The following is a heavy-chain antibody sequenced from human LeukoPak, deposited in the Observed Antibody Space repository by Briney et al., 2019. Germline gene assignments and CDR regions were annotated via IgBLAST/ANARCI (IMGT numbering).Heavy chain of an antibody. V-gene: IGHV4-34*01. CDR3: ARCYYDSEAVGY. CDR2: INHSGST. D-gene: IGHD3-22*01. CDR1: GGSFSGYY. Sequence: SETLSLTCAVYGGSFSGYYWSWIRQPPGKRLEWIGEINHSGSTNYNPSLKSRVTISVDTSKNQFSLKLSSVTAADTAVYYCARCYYDSEAVGYWGQGTLVTVSS. J-gene: IGHJ4*02.